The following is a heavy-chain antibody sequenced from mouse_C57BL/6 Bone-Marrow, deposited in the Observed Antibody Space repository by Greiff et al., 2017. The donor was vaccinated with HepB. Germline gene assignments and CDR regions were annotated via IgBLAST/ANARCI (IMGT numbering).Heavy chain of an antibody. D-gene: IGHD1-1*01. CDR3: ASIYYYGSSYLAWFAY. CDR2: IDPANGNT. V-gene: IGHV14-3*01. CDR1: GFNIKNTY. Sequence: VQLKQSVAELVRPGASVKLSCTASGFNIKNTYMHWVKQRPEQGLEWIGRIDPANGNTKYAPKFQGKATITADTSSNTAYLQLSSLTSEDTAIYYCASIYYYGSSYLAWFAYWGQGTLVTVSA. J-gene: IGHJ3*01.